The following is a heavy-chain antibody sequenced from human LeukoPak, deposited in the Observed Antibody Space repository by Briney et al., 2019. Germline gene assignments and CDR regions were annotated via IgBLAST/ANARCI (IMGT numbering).Heavy chain of an antibody. CDR2: ISGSGGST. CDR3: AKVPLAYCGGDCYFDY. Sequence: GGSLRLSCAASGFTFSSYAMSWVRQAPGKGLEWVSAISGSGGSTYYADSVKGRFTISRDNSKNTLYLQMNSLRAVDTAVYYCAKVPLAYCGGDCYFDYWGQGTLVTVSS. CDR1: GFTFSSYA. V-gene: IGHV3-23*01. J-gene: IGHJ4*02. D-gene: IGHD2-21*02.